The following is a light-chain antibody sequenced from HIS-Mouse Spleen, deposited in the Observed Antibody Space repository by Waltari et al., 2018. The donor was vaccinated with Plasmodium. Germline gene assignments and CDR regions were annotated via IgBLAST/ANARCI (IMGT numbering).Light chain of an antibody. J-gene: IGLJ2*01. CDR1: KLGDKY. CDR2: QDS. V-gene: IGLV3-1*01. Sequence: SYELTQPPSVSVSPGQTAIITCSGDKLGDKYACWYQHKPGQSPVLVIYQDSKRASGIPERFCGSNSGNTATLTISGTQAMDEADYYCQAWDSSTAWVFGGGTKLTVL. CDR3: QAWDSSTAWV.